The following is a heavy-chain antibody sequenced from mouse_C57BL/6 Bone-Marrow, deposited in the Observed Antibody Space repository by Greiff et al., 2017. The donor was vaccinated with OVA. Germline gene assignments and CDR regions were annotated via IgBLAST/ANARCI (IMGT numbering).Heavy chain of an antibody. V-gene: IGHV5-17*01. CDR3: ARGGRYYAMDC. CDR2: ISSGSSTT. CDR1: GFTFSDYG. J-gene: IGHJ4*01. Sequence: DVQLQESGGGLVKPGGSLKLSCAASGFTFSDYGMHWVRQAPEKGLEWVAYISSGSSTTYYADTVKGRFTISRDNAKNTLFLQMTSLRSEDTAMYYCARGGRYYAMDCWGQGTSVTVSS.